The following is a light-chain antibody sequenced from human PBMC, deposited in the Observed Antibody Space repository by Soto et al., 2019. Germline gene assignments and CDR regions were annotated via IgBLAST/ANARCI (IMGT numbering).Light chain of an antibody. CDR1: SSNIGSNY. Sequence: QSVVTQPPSASGTPGQRVTISCSGGSSNIGSNYVYWYQQLPGTAPKLLIYKNDQRPSGVPDRFSGSKSGTSASLDISGLRSEDEANYYCATWENSLTGRVFGGGTKLTVL. J-gene: IGLJ2*01. CDR2: KND. V-gene: IGLV1-47*01. CDR3: ATWENSLTGRV.